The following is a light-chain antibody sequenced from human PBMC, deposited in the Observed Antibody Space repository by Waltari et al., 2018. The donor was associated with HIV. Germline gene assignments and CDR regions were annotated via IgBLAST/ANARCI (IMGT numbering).Light chain of an antibody. V-gene: IGLV3-21*04. Sequence: SYVLTQPPSVSVAPGKTARITCGGNNIGSKSVHWYQQKPGQAPVLVIYYDSDRPSGIPERFSGSNSGNTATLTISRVEAGDEADYDCQVWDSSSDHPVVFGGGTKLTVL. J-gene: IGLJ2*01. CDR2: YDS. CDR3: QVWDSSSDHPVV. CDR1: NIGSKS.